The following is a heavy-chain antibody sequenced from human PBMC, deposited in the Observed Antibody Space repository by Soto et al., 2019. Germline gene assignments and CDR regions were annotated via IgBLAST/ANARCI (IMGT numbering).Heavy chain of an antibody. CDR2: FDPEDGET. Sequence: ASVKVSCKVSEYTLTGLSMHWVRQAPGKGLEWMGGFDPEDGETIYAQKFQGRVTMTEDTSTDTAYMELSSLRSEDTAVYYCATLSSFGSVVAATEPFDYWGQGTLVTVSS. D-gene: IGHD2-15*01. CDR3: ATLSSFGSVVAATEPFDY. V-gene: IGHV1-24*01. CDR1: EYTLTGLS. J-gene: IGHJ4*02.